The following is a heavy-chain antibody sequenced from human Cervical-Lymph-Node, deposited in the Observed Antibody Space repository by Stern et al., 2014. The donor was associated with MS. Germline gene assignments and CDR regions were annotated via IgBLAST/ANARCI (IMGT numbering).Heavy chain of an antibody. CDR1: GGSISSYY. Sequence: VQLQESGPGLVKPSETLSLTCTVSGGSISSYYWSWIRQPPGKGLEWIGYIYYSGSTNYKPSLKSRVTISVDTSKNQFSLKLSSVTAADTAVYYCARGATQAFDPWGQGTLVTVSS. CDR2: IYYSGST. J-gene: IGHJ5*02. CDR3: ARGATQAFDP. V-gene: IGHV4-59*01.